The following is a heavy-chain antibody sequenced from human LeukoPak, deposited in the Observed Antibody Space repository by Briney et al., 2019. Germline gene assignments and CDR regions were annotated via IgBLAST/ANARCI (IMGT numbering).Heavy chain of an antibody. D-gene: IGHD3-3*01. Sequence: ASVKVSCKASGYTFTGYYMHWVRQAPGQGLEWMGWINPNSGGTNYAQKFQGRVTMTRDTSISTAYMELSRLRSDDTAVYYCARGHYDIWSGSTYWGQGTLVTVSS. CDR2: INPNSGGT. CDR1: GYTFTGYY. V-gene: IGHV1-2*02. CDR3: ARGHYDIWSGSTY. J-gene: IGHJ4*02.